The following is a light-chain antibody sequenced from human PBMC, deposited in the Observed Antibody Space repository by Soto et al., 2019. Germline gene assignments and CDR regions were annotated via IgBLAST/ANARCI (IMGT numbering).Light chain of an antibody. J-gene: IGLJ1*01. CDR3: CSYAGSSTPYV. CDR1: SSDVGSYNL. CDR2: EGS. V-gene: IGLV2-23*01. Sequence: QSALTQPASVSGSPGQSITISCTGTSSDVGSYNLVSWYQQHPGKAPKLMIYEGSKRPSGVSNRFSGSKSGNTASLTISGLQDEDEADYDCCSYAGSSTPYVFGTGTKVTVL.